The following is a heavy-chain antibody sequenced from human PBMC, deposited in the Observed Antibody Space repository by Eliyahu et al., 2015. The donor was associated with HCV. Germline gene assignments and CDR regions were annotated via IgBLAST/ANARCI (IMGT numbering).Heavy chain of an antibody. Sequence: QVQLQQWGAGLLKPSETLSLTCAVYGGSFSGYYWSWIRQPPGKGLEWVGEIKHSGSTNYNPSLKSRVTISVDTSKNQFSLKLSSVTAADTAVYYCARGSVDPYYYYYGMDVWGQGTTVTVSS. V-gene: IGHV4-34*01. CDR3: ARGSVDPYYYYYGMDV. J-gene: IGHJ6*02. CDR1: GGSFSGYY. CDR2: IKHSGST.